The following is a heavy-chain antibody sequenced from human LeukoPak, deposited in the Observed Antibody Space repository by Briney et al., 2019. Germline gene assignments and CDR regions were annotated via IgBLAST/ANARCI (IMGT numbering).Heavy chain of an antibody. CDR2: IYYSGST. CDR3: ARRGANIVVVPAAIGRYFQH. CDR1: GGSISSYY. V-gene: IGHV4-59*12. D-gene: IGHD2-2*01. J-gene: IGHJ1*01. Sequence: PSETLSLTCTVSGGSISSYYWSWIRQPPGKGLEWIGYIYYSGSTNYNSSLKSRVTISVDTSKNQFSLKLSSVTAADTAVYYCARRGANIVVVPAAIGRYFQHWGQGTLVTVSS.